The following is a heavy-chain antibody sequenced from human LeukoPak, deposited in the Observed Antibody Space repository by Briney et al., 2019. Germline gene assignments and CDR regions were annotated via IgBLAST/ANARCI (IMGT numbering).Heavy chain of an antibody. J-gene: IGHJ4*02. CDR3: ARDLREYSSGCVYYFDY. D-gene: IGHD6-19*01. CDR2: INPNSGGT. Sequence: ASVKVSCKASGYTFTGYYMHWVRQAPGQGLEWMGWINPNSGGTNYAQKFQGRVTMTRDTSISTAYMELSRLRSDDTAVYYCARDLREYSSGCVYYFDYWGQGTLVTVSS. V-gene: IGHV1-2*02. CDR1: GYTFTGYY.